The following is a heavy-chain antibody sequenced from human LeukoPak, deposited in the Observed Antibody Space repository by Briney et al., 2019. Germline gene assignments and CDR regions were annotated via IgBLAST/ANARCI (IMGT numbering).Heavy chain of an antibody. Sequence: ASVKVSCKTSGYTFSDYYLHWVRLAPGQGLEWMGWINPSSGGKKYVQKFQGRVTMTRDTSISTGYMELSRLRSDDTAVYYCARPIRGSYVEDAFDMWGQGTMVTVSA. D-gene: IGHD1-26*01. V-gene: IGHV1-2*02. CDR3: ARPIRGSYVEDAFDM. CDR1: GYTFSDYY. CDR2: INPSSGGK. J-gene: IGHJ3*02.